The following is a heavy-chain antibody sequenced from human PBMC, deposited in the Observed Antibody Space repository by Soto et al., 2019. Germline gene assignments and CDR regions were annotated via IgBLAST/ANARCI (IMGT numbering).Heavy chain of an antibody. CDR1: GGSVSSGSYY. D-gene: IGHD2-8*01. J-gene: IGHJ5*02. V-gene: IGHV4-61*01. CDR3: AGGAKYCTNGVCHTPNNWFDP. Sequence: SETLSLTCTVSGGSVSSGSYYWSWIRQPPGKGLEWIGYIYYSGSTNYNPSLKSRVTIPVDTSKNQFSLKLSSVTAADTAVYYCAGGAKYCTNGVCHTPNNWFDPWGHGTQVTVSS. CDR2: IYYSGST.